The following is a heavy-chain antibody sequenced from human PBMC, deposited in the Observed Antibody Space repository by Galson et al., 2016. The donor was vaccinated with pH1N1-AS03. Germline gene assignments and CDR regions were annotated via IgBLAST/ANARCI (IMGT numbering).Heavy chain of an antibody. CDR1: GYTFNNYG. V-gene: IGHV1-18*01. D-gene: IGHD1-26*01. J-gene: IGHJ2*01. Sequence: SVKVSCKASGYTFNNYGITWVRQAPGQGLEWLGRINSKNGDTDYAPKFRDRLTMTRDTSITTAYLELRSLTSGDTALYYCATPQSLKVGATSAFDLWGRGTLVTVTS. CDR3: ATPQSLKVGATSAFDL. CDR2: INSKNGDT.